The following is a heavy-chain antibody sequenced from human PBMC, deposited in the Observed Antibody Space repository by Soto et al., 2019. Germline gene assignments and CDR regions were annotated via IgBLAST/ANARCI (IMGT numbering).Heavy chain of an antibody. CDR1: GGTFSSYA. CDR3: ARSRELRYYYYGMDV. CDR2: IIPIFGTA. J-gene: IGHJ6*02. Sequence: QVQLVQSGAEVKKPGSSVEDSCKASGGTFSSYAISWVRQAPGQGLEWMGGIIPIFGTANYAQKFQGRVTITADESTSTAYMELSSLRSEATAVYYCARSRELRYYYYGMDVWGQVTTVTVSS. V-gene: IGHV1-69*01. D-gene: IGHD1-26*01.